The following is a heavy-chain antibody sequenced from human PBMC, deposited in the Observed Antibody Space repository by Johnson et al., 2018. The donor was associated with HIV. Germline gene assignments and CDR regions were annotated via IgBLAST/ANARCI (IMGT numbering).Heavy chain of an antibody. J-gene: IGHJ3*02. Sequence: VQLVESGGGVVQSGRSLRLSCAASGFTFSSYAMHWVRQAPGKGLEWVAVISYDGINKYYADSVEGRITISRDNSKNTLYLQINSLRAEYTALYYCARSDSGYDAFDIWGQVTMVTVSS. D-gene: IGHD5-12*01. CDR1: GFTFSSYA. CDR2: ISYDGINK. CDR3: ARSDSGYDAFDI. V-gene: IGHV3-30-3*01.